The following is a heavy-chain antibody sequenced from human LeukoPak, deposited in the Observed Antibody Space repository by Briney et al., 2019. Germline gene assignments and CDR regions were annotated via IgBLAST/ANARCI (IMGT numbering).Heavy chain of an antibody. D-gene: IGHD5-24*01. CDR2: IYYSGST. V-gene: IGHV4-31*03. CDR3: ARTPRRYYYYGMDV. Sequence: SETLSLTCTVSGGSISSGGYYWSWIRQHPGKGLEWIGYIYYSGSTYYNPSLKSRVTISVDTSKNQFSLKLSSVTAAGTAVYYCARTPRRYYYYGMDVWGQGTTVTVSS. J-gene: IGHJ6*02. CDR1: GGSISSGGYY.